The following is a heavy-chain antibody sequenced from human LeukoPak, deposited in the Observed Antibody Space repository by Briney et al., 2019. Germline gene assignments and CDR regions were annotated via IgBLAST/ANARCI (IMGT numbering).Heavy chain of an antibody. Sequence: SETLSLTCTVSGGSISSGGYYWSWIRQHPGKGLELFGYIYYSGSTYYNPSLKSRVTISVDTSKNQFSLKLSSVTAADTAVYYCASLGELSLTSFDYWGQGTLVTVSS. J-gene: IGHJ4*02. CDR3: ASLGELSLTSFDY. D-gene: IGHD3-16*02. V-gene: IGHV4-31*03. CDR1: GGSISSGGYY. CDR2: IYYSGST.